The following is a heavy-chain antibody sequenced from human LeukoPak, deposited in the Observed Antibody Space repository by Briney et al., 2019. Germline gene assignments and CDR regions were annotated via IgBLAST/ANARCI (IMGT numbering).Heavy chain of an antibody. CDR1: GGSISSGCYY. J-gene: IGHJ4*02. V-gene: IGHV4-31*03. CDR3: ARSEEYCSSTSCPFDY. Sequence: SETLSLTCSVSGGSISSGCYYWSWIRQHPGKGLGWIGYIYYSGSTYYNPSLKRRVTISVDTSKNQFSLKLSSVTAADTAVYYCARSEEYCSSTSCPFDYWGQGTLVTVSS. D-gene: IGHD2-2*01. CDR2: IYYSGST.